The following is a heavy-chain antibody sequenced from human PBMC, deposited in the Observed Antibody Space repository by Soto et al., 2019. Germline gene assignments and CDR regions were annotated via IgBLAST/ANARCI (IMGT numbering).Heavy chain of an antibody. CDR1: GLTGRHYW. J-gene: IGHJ6*02. D-gene: IGHD3-16*01. V-gene: IGHV3-74*01. Sequence: GGALRLFPAASGLTGRHYWMHWVRQAAGKGLVWVSRVNSDGDTTYYADSVKGRFTISRDNAKNTLHLQMNSLGAEDTAVYYCASNYAYAEGYYFYGIDVWGQGTTVTVSS. CDR3: ASNYAYAEGYYFYGIDV. CDR2: VNSDGDTT.